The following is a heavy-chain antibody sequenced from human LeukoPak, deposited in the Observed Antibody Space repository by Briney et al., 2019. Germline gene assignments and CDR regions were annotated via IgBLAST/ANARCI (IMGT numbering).Heavy chain of an antibody. V-gene: IGHV3-21*01. CDR1: GFTFSSYS. Sequence: GGSLRLSCAASGFTFSSYSMIWVRQAPGKGLEWVSSISSSSSYIYYADSVKGRFTISRDNAKNSLYLQMNSLRAEDTAVYYCARDLRSYGFREDDAFDIWGQGTMVTVSS. D-gene: IGHD5-18*01. CDR3: ARDLRSYGFREDDAFDI. J-gene: IGHJ3*02. CDR2: ISSSSSYI.